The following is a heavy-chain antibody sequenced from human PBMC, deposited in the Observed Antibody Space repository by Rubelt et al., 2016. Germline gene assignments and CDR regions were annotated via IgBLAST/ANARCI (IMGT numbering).Heavy chain of an antibody. D-gene: IGHD4-17*01. J-gene: IGHJ5*02. Sequence: QQQLQESGPGLVKPSETLSLTCVVSGGSISGSSYYWGWIRQPPGKGLEWIASIFSSGSTSYSPSLKSRVPISAEISKTPFSLKLKSVTAADTAVYYCARRRTVPPNWFDPWGQGTLVTVSS. V-gene: IGHV4-39*01. CDR2: IFSSGST. CDR3: ARRRTVPPNWFDP. CDR1: GGSISGSSYY.